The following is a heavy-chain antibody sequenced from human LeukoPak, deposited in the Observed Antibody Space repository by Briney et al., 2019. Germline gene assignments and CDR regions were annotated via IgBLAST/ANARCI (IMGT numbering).Heavy chain of an antibody. D-gene: IGHD4-17*01. CDR3: ASMTTVTTGGFY. V-gene: IGHV3-9*01. Sequence: GGSLRLSCATSGFIVNDHAMHWVRQTPGKGLEWVAGVFWNGVDKGYVDSVKGRFTISRDNAKNSLYLQMNSLRAEDTAVYYCASMTTVTTGGFYWGQRTLVTVSS. CDR1: GFIVNDHA. J-gene: IGHJ4*02. CDR2: VFWNGVDK.